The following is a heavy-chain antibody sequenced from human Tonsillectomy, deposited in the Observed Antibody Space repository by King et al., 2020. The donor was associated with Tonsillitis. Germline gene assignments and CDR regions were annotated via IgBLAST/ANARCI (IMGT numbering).Heavy chain of an antibody. CDR1: NGSISGYY. J-gene: IGHJ4*02. CDR3: ARQIYFDY. V-gene: IGHV4-59*08. CDR2: IYHSGST. Sequence: QLQESGPGLVKPSETLSLTCTVSNGSISGYYWSWIRQPPGKGLEWIGYIYHSGSTNYNPSLKSRVTISLDTSKNQFSLKLSPVTAADTAVYYCARQIYFDYWGQGTLVTVSS.